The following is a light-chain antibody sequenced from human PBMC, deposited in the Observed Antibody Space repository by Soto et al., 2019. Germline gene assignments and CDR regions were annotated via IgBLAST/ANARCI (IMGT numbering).Light chain of an antibody. CDR3: QQYANSPRT. J-gene: IGKJ1*01. CDR2: GAS. V-gene: IGKV3-20*01. Sequence: EIVLTQSPGTLSLSPGERATLSCRASQSVGKNFLAWYQQKPGQAPRFLIHGASSRATGITDRFSGSGSGTDFTRTISRLEPEDFAVYYCQQYANSPRTFGQGTKVEIK. CDR1: QSVGKNF.